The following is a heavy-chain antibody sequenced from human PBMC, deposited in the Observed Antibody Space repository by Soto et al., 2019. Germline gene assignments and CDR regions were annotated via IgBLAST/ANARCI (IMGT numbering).Heavy chain of an antibody. CDR2: ISSNGGST. D-gene: IGHD3-3*01. V-gene: IGHV3-64*01. CDR1: GFTFSSHA. Sequence: GGSLRLSCAASGFTFSSHAMHLIRQAPGKGLEYVSAISSNGGSTYYANSVKGRFTISRDNSKNTLYLQMGSLRAEDMAVYYCARSRYTIFGVAKHDAFDIWGQGTMVTVSS. CDR3: ARSRYTIFGVAKHDAFDI. J-gene: IGHJ3*02.